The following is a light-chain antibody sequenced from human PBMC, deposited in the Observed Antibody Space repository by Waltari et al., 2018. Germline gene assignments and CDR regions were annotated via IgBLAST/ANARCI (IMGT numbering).Light chain of an antibody. V-gene: IGKV4-1*01. CDR3: HQYYANPQT. CDR1: QSVLYSSNNKNY. J-gene: IGKJ1*01. Sequence: DIVMTQSPDSLAVSLGERATINCKSSQSVLYSSNNKNYLAWYQHTSGQPPKLLIYLASTRESGVPDRFSGSGSGTDFSLTINNLQPEDVAVYYCHQYYANPQTLGQGTRVEIK. CDR2: LAS.